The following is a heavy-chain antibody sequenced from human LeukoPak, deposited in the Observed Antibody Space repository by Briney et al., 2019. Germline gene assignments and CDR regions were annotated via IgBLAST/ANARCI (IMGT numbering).Heavy chain of an antibody. CDR3: TTAARYYYDSSGYNYWDN. CDR2: IKSKTDGGTT. D-gene: IGHD3-22*01. CDR1: GFTFSNAW. Sequence: GGSLRLSCAASGFTFSNAWMSWVRQAPGKGLEWVGRIKSKTDGGTTDYAAPVKGRFTISRDDSKNTLYLQMNSLKTEDTAVYYCTTAARYYYDSSGYNYWDNWGQGTLVTVSS. V-gene: IGHV3-15*01. J-gene: IGHJ4*02.